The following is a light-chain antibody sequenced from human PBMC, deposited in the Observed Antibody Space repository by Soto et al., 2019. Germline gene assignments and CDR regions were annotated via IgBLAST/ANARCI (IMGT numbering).Light chain of an antibody. V-gene: IGKV3-20*01. CDR3: LQVYSFPRT. J-gene: IGKJ1*01. CDR1: QSVSSSY. Sequence: IVLTQSPGNMAMSPGKTTTRSCRASQSVSSSYLAWYQQKPGQAPRLLIYGASSRATGIPDRFSGSGSGTEFILTINNLQPEDFASYFCLQVYSFPRTFGLGTKVDNK. CDR2: GAS.